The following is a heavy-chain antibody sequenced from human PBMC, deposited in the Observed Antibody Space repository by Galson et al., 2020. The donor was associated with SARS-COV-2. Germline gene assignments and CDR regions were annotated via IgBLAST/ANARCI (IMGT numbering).Heavy chain of an antibody. V-gene: IGHV3-48*01. CDR2: ISSSSSTI. CDR3: ARDRGSQYYFDY. J-gene: IGHJ4*02. CDR1: GFTFSDYN. D-gene: IGHD1-26*01. Sequence: GGSLRLSCAASGFTFSDYNMDWVRQAPGKGLEWVSYISSSSSTIDYADSVKGRFTIPRDNAKNSLYLQMNGLRAEDTAVYYCARDRGSQYYFDYWGQGTLVTVSS.